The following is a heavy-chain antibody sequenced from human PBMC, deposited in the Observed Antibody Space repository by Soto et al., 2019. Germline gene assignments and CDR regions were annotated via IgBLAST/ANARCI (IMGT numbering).Heavy chain of an antibody. CDR2: ISSSSSYI. V-gene: IGHV3-21*01. CDR1: GFTFSSYS. Sequence: GGSLRLSCAASGFTFSSYSMNWVRQAPGKGLEWVSSISSSSSYIYYADSVKGRFTISRDNAKNSLYLQMNSLRAEDTAVYYCASRTAGDERVFDYWGQGTLVTVSS. CDR3: ASRTAGDERVFDY. J-gene: IGHJ4*02. D-gene: IGHD7-27*01.